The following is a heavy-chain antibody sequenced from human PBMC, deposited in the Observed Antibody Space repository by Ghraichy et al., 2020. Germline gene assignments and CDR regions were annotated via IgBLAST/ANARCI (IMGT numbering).Heavy chain of an antibody. J-gene: IGHJ2*01. CDR3: ARDGSAVAGVGYFDL. CDR2: IYYSGST. V-gene: IGHV4-59*01. D-gene: IGHD6-19*01. Sequence: SQTLSLTCTVSGGSISSYYWSWIRQPPGKGLEWIGYIYYSGSTNYNPSLKSRVTISVDTSKNQFSLKLSSVTAADTAVYYCARDGSAVAGVGYFDLWGRGTLVTVS. CDR1: GGSISSYY.